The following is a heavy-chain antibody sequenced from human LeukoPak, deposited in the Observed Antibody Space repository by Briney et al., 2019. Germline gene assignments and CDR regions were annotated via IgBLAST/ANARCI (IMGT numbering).Heavy chain of an antibody. CDR1: GFTFSGYA. V-gene: IGHV3-23*01. CDR3: AKDSRSLRYFDWLFDY. J-gene: IGHJ4*02. CDR2: ISGSGGST. D-gene: IGHD3-9*01. Sequence: GGSLRLSCAASGFTFSGYAMSWVRQAPGKGLEWVSAISGSGGSTYYADSVKGRFTISRDNSKNTLYLQMNSLRAEDTAVYYCAKDSRSLRYFDWLFDYWGQGTLVTVS.